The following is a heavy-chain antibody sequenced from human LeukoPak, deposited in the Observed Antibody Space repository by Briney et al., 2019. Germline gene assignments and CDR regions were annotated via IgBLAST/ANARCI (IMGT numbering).Heavy chain of an antibody. Sequence: SETLSLTCTVSGYSISSGYYWGWIRQPPGKGLEWIGSIYQSESISWIGSIYHSGSTSYSPSLKSRVTILVDTSKNQFSLKLSSVTAADTAVYYCAIRFSSSWYSDAFDIWGQGTMVTVSS. V-gene: IGHV4-38-2*02. CDR2: IYHSGST. D-gene: IGHD6-13*01. CDR3: AIRFSSSWYSDAFDI. CDR1: GYSISSGYY. J-gene: IGHJ3*02.